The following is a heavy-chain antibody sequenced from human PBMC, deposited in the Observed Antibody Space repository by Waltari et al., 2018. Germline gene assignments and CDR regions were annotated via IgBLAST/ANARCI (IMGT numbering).Heavy chain of an antibody. V-gene: IGHV4-59*01. CDR3: ARYYSSGWYMWFDP. Sequence: QVQLQESGPGLVKPSETLSLPCTVSGGSISTYYWTWIRQPPGKGLEWIGYIYYSGSTNYNPSLKSRVTISVDTSKNQFSLKLSSVTAADTAVYYCARYYSSGWYMWFDPWGQGTLVTVSS. CDR2: IYYSGST. J-gene: IGHJ5*02. D-gene: IGHD6-19*01. CDR1: GGSISTYY.